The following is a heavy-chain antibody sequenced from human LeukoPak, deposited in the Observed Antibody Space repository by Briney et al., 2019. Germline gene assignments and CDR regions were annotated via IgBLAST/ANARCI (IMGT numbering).Heavy chain of an antibody. Sequence: PGGSLRLSCAASGFIFSSYGMHWVRQAPGKGLEWVAVISYDGGNISYTDSVKGRFTIPRDNSKNTLYLQMNSLRAEDTAVYYCAKRGYCRGGTCFSHDAFDIWGQGTMVTVSS. CDR1: GFIFSSYG. J-gene: IGHJ3*02. CDR2: ISYDGGNI. CDR3: AKRGYCRGGTCFSHDAFDI. D-gene: IGHD2-15*01. V-gene: IGHV3-30*18.